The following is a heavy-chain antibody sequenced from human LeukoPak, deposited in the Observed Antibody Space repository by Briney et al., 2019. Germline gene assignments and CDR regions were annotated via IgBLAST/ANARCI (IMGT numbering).Heavy chain of an antibody. J-gene: IGHJ4*02. D-gene: IGHD3-3*01. CDR1: GGTFSSYT. Sequence: SVKVSCKASGGTFSSYTISWVRQAPGQGLKWMGRIIPILGIANYAQKFQGRVTITADKSTSTAYMELSSLRSEDTAVYYCASDFWSGYYTDYYFDYWGQGTLVTVSS. V-gene: IGHV1-69*02. CDR3: ASDFWSGYYTDYYFDY. CDR2: IIPILGIA.